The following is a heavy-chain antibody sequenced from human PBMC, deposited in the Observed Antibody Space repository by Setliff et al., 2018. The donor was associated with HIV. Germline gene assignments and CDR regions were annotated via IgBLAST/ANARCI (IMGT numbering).Heavy chain of an antibody. CDR1: GGSIGGYY. D-gene: IGHD3-10*01. CDR2: IYSGGST. CDR3: ARVRSYGSAYDAFDV. J-gene: IGHJ3*01. Sequence: PSETLSLTCTVSGGSIGGYYWSWIRQPPGTGLEWLGCIYSGGSTNYNPSLERRVTISLDTSKNQFSLRLTSVTAADTAVYYCARVRSYGSAYDAFDVWGPGTMVTVS. V-gene: IGHV4-4*08.